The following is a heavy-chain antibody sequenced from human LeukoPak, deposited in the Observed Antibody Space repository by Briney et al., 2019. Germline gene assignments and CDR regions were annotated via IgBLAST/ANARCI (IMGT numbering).Heavy chain of an antibody. CDR2: ISWNSGSI. CDR3: AKCGYSSSWYGGNWFDP. CDR1: GFTFDDYA. Sequence: GGSLRLSCAASGFTFDDYAMHRVRQAPGKGLEWVSGISWNSGSIGYADSVKGRFTISRDNAKNSLYLQMNSLRAEDTALYYCAKCGYSSSWYGGNWFDPWGQGTLVTVSS. D-gene: IGHD6-13*01. V-gene: IGHV3-9*01. J-gene: IGHJ5*02.